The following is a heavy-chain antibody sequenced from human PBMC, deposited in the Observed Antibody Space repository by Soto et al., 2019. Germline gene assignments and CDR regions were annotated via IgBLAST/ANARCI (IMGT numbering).Heavy chain of an antibody. CDR3: AKDPSEGPGFGGVIVSPGPYFDY. V-gene: IGHV3-23*01. D-gene: IGHD3-16*02. J-gene: IGHJ4*02. Sequence: GGSLRLSCAASGFTFSSYAMSWVRQAPGKGLEWVSAISGSGGSTYYADSVKGRFTISRDNSKNTLYLQMNSLRAEDTAVYYCAKDPSEGPGFGGVIVSPGPYFDYWGQGTLVTVSS. CDR1: GFTFSSYA. CDR2: ISGSGGST.